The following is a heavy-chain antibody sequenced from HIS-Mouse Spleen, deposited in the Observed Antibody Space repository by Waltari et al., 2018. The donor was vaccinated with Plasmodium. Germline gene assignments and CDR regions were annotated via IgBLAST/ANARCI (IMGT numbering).Heavy chain of an antibody. CDR1: GFTFSSSS. J-gene: IGHJ2*01. CDR3: AREDILTGYYNDYWYFDL. Sequence: EVQLVESGGGVVKPGGSLRLSCAASGFTFSSSSMTWVRQAPGKGLEWVSSISSSSSYIYYADSVKGRFTISRDNAKNSLYLQMSSLRAEDTAVYYCAREDILTGYYNDYWYFDLWGRGTLVTVSS. V-gene: IGHV3-21*01. D-gene: IGHD3-9*01. CDR2: ISSSSSYI.